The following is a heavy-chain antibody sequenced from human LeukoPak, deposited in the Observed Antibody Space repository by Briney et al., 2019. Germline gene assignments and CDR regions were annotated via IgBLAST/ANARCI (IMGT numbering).Heavy chain of an antibody. CDR1: GFTFSDYD. CDR3: ARASLVGAHYFSYYMDV. D-gene: IGHD1-26*01. Sequence: AGGSLRLSCAASGFTFSDYDLNWVRQDPGKGLESGSYITTSGSTIYYADSVKGRFTISRDNAKNSLYLQMNSLRAEDTAVYHCARASLVGAHYFSYYMDVWGKGTTVTVSS. V-gene: IGHV3-48*03. CDR2: ITTSGSTI. J-gene: IGHJ6*03.